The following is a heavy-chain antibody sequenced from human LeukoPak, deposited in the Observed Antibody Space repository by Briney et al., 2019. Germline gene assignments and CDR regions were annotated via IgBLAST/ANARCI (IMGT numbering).Heavy chain of an antibody. V-gene: IGHV3-9*01. CDR1: GFTFDDYA. CDR2: ISWNSGSI. J-gene: IGHJ4*02. CDR3: AKAVAGDRRDYFDY. Sequence: GGSLRLSCAASGFTFDDYAMHWVRQAPGKGLEWVSGISWNSGSIGYADSVKGRFTISRDNAKNSLYLQMNSLRAEDTALYYCAKAVAGDRRDYFDYWGQGTLVTVSS. D-gene: IGHD7-27*01.